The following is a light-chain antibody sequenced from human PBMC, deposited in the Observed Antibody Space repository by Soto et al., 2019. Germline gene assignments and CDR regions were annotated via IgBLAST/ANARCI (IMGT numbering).Light chain of an antibody. V-gene: IGKV3-15*01. CDR1: QSVSSN. CDR2: GAS. Sequence: EIVMTQSPATLSVSPGERATLSCRASQSVSSNLAWYHQKPGQVPRLLIYGASTRATGIPARFSGSGSGTEFTLTISSLQSEDFAVYYCQQYKNWPHTFGQGTRLKIK. J-gene: IGKJ5*01. CDR3: QQYKNWPHT.